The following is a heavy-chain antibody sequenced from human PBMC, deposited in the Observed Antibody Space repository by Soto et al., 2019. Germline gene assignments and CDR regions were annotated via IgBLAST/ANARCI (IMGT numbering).Heavy chain of an antibody. V-gene: IGHV4-34*01. CDR2: INHSGST. CDR3: ARKSILGKLRRANWYDS. Sequence: ASETLRLPWAVYGGLFRASYRLGSRPPPGKGQEWIGEINHSGSTNYNLSLKSRVTISVDTSKNQFSLKLSSVTAADTAVYYCARKSILGKLRRANWYDSWGQGTLVTVSS. J-gene: IGHJ5*01. D-gene: IGHD5-12*01. CDR1: GGLFRASY.